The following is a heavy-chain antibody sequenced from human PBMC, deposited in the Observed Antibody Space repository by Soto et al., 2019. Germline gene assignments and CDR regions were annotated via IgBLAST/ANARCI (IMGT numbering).Heavy chain of an antibody. V-gene: IGHV3-9*01. Sequence: PGGSLRLSCAASGFTFDDYAMHWVRQAPGKGLEWVSGITWNSGDITYTGSVKGRFSISRDNAENSLYLHMNSFRPEDTAFYYCARSRGLVSRPLDLWGQGTLVTVSS. CDR1: GFTFDDYA. CDR3: ARSRGLVSRPLDL. D-gene: IGHD3-10*01. CDR2: ITWNSGDI. J-gene: IGHJ5*02.